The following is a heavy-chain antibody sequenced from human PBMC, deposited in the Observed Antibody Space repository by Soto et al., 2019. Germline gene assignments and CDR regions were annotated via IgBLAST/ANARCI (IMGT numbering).Heavy chain of an antibody. CDR2: INAGNGNT. J-gene: IGHJ4*02. D-gene: IGHD6-19*01. CDR1: GYTFTSYA. CDR3: ARQYSSGWFGY. Sequence: QVQLVQSGAEVKKPGASVKVSCKASGYTFTSYAMHWVRQAPGQRLEWMGWINAGNGNTKYSQKFQGRVTITGDTSASTAYMELSSLRSEDTAVYYCARQYSSGWFGYWGQGTLVTVSS. V-gene: IGHV1-3*01.